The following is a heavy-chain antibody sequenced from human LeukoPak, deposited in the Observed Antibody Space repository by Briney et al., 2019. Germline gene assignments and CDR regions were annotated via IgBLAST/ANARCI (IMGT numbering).Heavy chain of an antibody. V-gene: IGHV3-11*06. CDR1: GFTFSDYY. CDR2: ISSSSSYT. D-gene: IGHD3-9*01. Sequence: PGGSLRLSCVASGFTFSDYYMSWIRQAPGKGLEWVSYISSSSSYTNYADSVKGRFTISRDDAKNSLYLQMNSLRDEDTAVYYCARLLRYFDWSDWWGQGTLVTVSS. CDR3: ARLLRYFDWSDW. J-gene: IGHJ5*01.